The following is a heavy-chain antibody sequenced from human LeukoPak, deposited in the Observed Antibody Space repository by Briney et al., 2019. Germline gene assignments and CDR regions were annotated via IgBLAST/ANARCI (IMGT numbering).Heavy chain of an antibody. J-gene: IGHJ5*02. CDR1: GGSISSYY. CDR2: IYYSGST. CDR3: ARDPSIVVAPTPLLRRWFDP. Sequence: SETLSLTCTVSGGSISSYYWSWIRQPPGKGLEWIGYIYYSGSTNYNPSLKSRVTISVDTSKNQFSLKLSSVTAEDTAVYYCARDPSIVVAPTPLLRRWFDPWGQGTLVTVSS. V-gene: IGHV4-59*01. D-gene: IGHD3-22*01.